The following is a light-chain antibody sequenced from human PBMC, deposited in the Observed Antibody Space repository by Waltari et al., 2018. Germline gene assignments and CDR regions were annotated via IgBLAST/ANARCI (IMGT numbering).Light chain of an antibody. CDR2: WAS. J-gene: IGKJ2*01. CDR1: QSVSST. Sequence: EIVMTQSPATLSVSLGERATLSCRASQSVSSTLAWYQQKPGQPPKLLIYWASTRESGVPDRFSGSGSGTEFTLTISSLQAADVAVYYCQQCYSTPYTFGQGTKLEIK. CDR3: QQCYSTPYT. V-gene: IGKV3-15*01.